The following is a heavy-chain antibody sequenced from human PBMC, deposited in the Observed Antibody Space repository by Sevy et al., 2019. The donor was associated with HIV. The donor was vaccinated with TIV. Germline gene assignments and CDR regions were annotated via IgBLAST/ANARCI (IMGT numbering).Heavy chain of an antibody. CDR1: GFTFSSYS. V-gene: IGHV3-21*01. CDR2: ISSSSSYI. CDR3: ARVGRADAFDI. J-gene: IGHJ3*02. Sequence: GGSLRFSCAASGFTFSSYSMNWVRQAPGKGLEWVSSISSSSSYIYYADSVKCRFTISRDNAKNSLYLQMNSLRAADTAVYYCARVGRADAFDIRGQGTMVTVSS.